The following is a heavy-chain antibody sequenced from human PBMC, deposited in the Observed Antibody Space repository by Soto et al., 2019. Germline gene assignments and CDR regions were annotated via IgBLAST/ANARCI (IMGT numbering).Heavy chain of an antibody. D-gene: IGHD3-10*01. CDR1: GFTFTSSA. V-gene: IGHV1-58*01. CDR3: AADRVTMVRGVTVYYYYYGMDV. J-gene: IGHJ6*02. CDR2: IVVGSGNT. Sequence: GASVKVSCKASGFTFTSSAVQWVRQARGQRLEWIGWIVVGSGNTNYAQKFQERVTIPRDMSTSTAYMELSSLRSEDTAVYYCAADRVTMVRGVTVYYYYYGMDVWGQGTTVTVSS.